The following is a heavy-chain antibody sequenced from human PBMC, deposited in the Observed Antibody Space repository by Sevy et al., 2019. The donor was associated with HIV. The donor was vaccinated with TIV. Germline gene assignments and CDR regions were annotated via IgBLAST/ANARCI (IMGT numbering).Heavy chain of an antibody. Sequence: ASVKVSCKVSAYSLSDLAIHWVRQAPGKGLKWLGSFDPKDREPIYRQTFQGRVTMIEDTSTDTAYMELSSLTSEDTAVYCCSIVGLKYYSGSCFYQGDWFDPWGQGTLVTVSS. D-gene: IGHD3-10*01. J-gene: IGHJ5*02. CDR1: AYSLSDLA. V-gene: IGHV1-24*01. CDR3: SIVGLKYYSGSCFYQGDWFDP. CDR2: FDPKDREP.